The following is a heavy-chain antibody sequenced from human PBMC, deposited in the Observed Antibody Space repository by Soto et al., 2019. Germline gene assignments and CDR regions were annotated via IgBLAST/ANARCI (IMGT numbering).Heavy chain of an antibody. V-gene: IGHV1-3*01. CDR3: VTSRVSIAVAGETEYYFDY. D-gene: IGHD6-19*01. J-gene: IGHJ4*02. Sequence: ASVKVSCKTSGYTFTSYAMHWVRQAPGQRLEWMGWINGGNGNTKYSQKFQGRVTITRDTSASTAYMELSSLRSEDTAVYYCVTSRVSIAVAGETEYYFDYWGQGTLVTVSS. CDR1: GYTFTSYA. CDR2: INGGNGNT.